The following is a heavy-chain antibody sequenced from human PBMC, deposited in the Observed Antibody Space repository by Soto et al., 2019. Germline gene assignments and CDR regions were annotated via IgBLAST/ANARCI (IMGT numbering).Heavy chain of an antibody. CDR3: AREIWDVYYFDS. V-gene: IGHV4-59*01. CDR2: IYYSGST. CDR1: GGSISSYY. Sequence: PSETLSLTCTVSGGSISSYYWSWIRQPPGKGLEWIGYIYYSGSTNYNPSLKSRVTLSVDTSKNQFSLKLSSVTAADTAVYYCAREIWDVYYFDSWGQGTLVTVSS. J-gene: IGHJ4*02. D-gene: IGHD1-26*01.